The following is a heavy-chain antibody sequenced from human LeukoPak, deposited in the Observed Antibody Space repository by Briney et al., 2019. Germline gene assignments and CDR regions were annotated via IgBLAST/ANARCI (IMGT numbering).Heavy chain of an antibody. CDR1: GFTFSSYA. D-gene: IGHD5-12*01. Sequence: GGSLRLSCAASGFTFSSYAMSWVRQAPGRGLEWVSAISGSGGSTYYADSVKGRFTISRDNSKNTLYLQMNSLRAEDTAVYYCAKDPRATPTRGWDDIWGQGTMVTVSS. CDR3: AKDPRATPTRGWDDI. J-gene: IGHJ3*02. CDR2: ISGSGGST. V-gene: IGHV3-23*01.